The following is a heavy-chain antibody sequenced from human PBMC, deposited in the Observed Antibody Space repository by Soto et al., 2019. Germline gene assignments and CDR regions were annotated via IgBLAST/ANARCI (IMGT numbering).Heavy chain of an antibody. CDR2: ISAYNGNT. V-gene: IGHV1-18*01. D-gene: IGHD6-13*01. J-gene: IGHJ6*02. CDR1: GYTFTSYG. CDR3: ARVLSYSSSWYVNYYYYGMDV. Sequence: ASVKVSCKASGYTFTSYGISWVRQAPGQGLEWMGWISAYNGNTNYAQKFQGWVTMTRDTSISTAYMELSRLRSDDTAVYYCARVLSYSSSWYVNYYYYGMDVWGQGTTVTVSS.